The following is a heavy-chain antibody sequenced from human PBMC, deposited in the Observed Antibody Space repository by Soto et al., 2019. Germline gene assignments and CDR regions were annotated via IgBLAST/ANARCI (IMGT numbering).Heavy chain of an antibody. CDR3: VSRARGVVVYY. CDR1: GFTFSSYW. CDR2: IKQDGSEK. D-gene: IGHD3-22*01. V-gene: IGHV3-7*03. J-gene: IGHJ4*02. Sequence: EVQLVESGGGLVQPGGSLRLSCAASGFTFSSYWMSWVRQAPGKGLEWVANIKQDGSEKYYVDSVKGRFTISRDNAKNSLYLQMNSLRAEDTAVYYCVSRARGVVVYYWGQGTLVTVSS.